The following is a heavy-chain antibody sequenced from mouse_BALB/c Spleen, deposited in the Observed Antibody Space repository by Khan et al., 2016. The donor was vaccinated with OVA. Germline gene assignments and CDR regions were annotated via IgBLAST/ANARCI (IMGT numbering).Heavy chain of an antibody. CDR1: GYTFTSYV. CDR2: ISPNSDGS. V-gene: IGHV1S136*01. D-gene: IGHD1-1*01. J-gene: IGHJ3*01. CDR3: LRSLFYYGSADEGFAY. Sequence: VQLQQSGPELVKPGASVKMSCKASGYTFTSYVMHWVKQKPRQGLEWIGYISPNSDGSKYNEKFRGKATLTSDKSSSTAYMELSSLTSEDSAVDSCLRSLFYYGSADEGFAYWGQGTLVTVSA.